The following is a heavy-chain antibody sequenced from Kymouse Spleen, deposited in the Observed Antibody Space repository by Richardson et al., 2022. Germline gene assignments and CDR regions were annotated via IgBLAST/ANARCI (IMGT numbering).Heavy chain of an antibody. CDR1: GFTFSSYG. Sequence: QVQLVESGGGVVQPGRSLRLSCAASGFTFSSYGMHWVRQAPGKGLEWVAVISYDGSNKYYADSVKGRFTISRDNSKNTLYLQMNSLRAEDTAVYYCAKNYDILTGYYRDYYYYYGMDVWGQGTTVTVSS. V-gene: IGHV3-30*18. CDR3: AKNYDILTGYYRDYYYYYGMDV. CDR2: ISYDGSNK. J-gene: IGHJ6*02. D-gene: IGHD3-9*01.